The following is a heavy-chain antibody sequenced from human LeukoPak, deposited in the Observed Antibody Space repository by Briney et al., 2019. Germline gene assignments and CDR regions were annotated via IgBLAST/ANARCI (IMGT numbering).Heavy chain of an antibody. V-gene: IGHV3-21*01. CDR1: GFTFSSYS. Sequence: GGSLRLSCVASGFTFSSYSMNWVRHAPGKGLEWVSSISSSSSYIYYADSVKGRFTISRDNSKNTLYLQMNSLRTEDTAVYYCAKDSGGYGSDYWGQGTLVTVSS. CDR3: AKDSGGYGSDY. CDR2: ISSSSSYI. D-gene: IGHD5-12*01. J-gene: IGHJ4*02.